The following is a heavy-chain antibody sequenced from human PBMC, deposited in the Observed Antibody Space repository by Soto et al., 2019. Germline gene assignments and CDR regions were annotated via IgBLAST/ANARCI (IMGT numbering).Heavy chain of an antibody. CDR3: ARQRCIQLWYELASYYFDY. J-gene: IGHJ4*02. V-gene: IGHV4-39*01. Sequence: PSETLSLTCTVSGGSISSSSYYWGWIRQPPGKGLEWIGSIYYSGSTYYNPSLKSRVTISVDTSKNQFSLKLSSVTAADTAVYYCARQRCIQLWYELASYYFDYWGQGTLVTVSS. CDR2: IYYSGST. D-gene: IGHD5-18*01. CDR1: GGSISSSSYY.